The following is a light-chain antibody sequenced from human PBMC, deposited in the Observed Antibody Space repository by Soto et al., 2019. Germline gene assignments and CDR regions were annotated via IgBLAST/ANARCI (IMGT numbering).Light chain of an antibody. CDR2: GAS. CDR1: YSVSSNY. Sequence: EIVLTQSPGTLSLSPGERATLSCRASYSVSSNYLAWYQQNPGQAPRLLIYGASSRATGIPDRFSGSGSGTDFSLTISRLETEDFAVYYCQQYGSSPLTFGGGTKVEIK. J-gene: IGKJ4*01. CDR3: QQYGSSPLT. V-gene: IGKV3-20*01.